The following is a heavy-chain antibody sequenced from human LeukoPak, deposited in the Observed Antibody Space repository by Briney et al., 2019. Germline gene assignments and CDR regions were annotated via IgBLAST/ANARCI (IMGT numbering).Heavy chain of an antibody. CDR2: ISNTNNTI. CDR1: GFTFSSYI. D-gene: IGHD6-19*01. Sequence: PGGSLRLSCAASGFTFSSYIMNWVRQAPGKGLEWVSFISNTNNTIYYADSVKGRFTVSRDNAKNSLYLQMNSLRAEDTAVYYCARDQWLDYWGQGTLVTVSS. CDR3: ARDQWLDY. J-gene: IGHJ4*02. V-gene: IGHV3-48*01.